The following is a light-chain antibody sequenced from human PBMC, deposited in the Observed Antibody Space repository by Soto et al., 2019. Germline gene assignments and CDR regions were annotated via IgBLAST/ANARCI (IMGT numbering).Light chain of an antibody. J-gene: IGLJ1*01. Sequence: QPVLTQPPRESAAPGQKATIYSPGNKSTIENNYVSWYQQLPGTAPTLLIYENNRRPLGIPDRFTGSKSGTSATLGITGLQTGDEADYYCGTWDSSLSGFVFGTGTKVTVL. V-gene: IGLV1-51*02. CDR1: KSTIENNY. CDR3: GTWDSSLSGFV. CDR2: ENN.